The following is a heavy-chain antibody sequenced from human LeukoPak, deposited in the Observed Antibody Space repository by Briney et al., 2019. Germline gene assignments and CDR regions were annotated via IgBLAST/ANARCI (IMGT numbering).Heavy chain of an antibody. D-gene: IGHD2-2*01. J-gene: IGHJ1*01. V-gene: IGHV3-43*02. CDR2: ISGDGGST. Sequence: GGSLRLSCAASGFTFDDYAMHWVRQAPGKGLEWVSLISGDGGSTYYADSVKGRFTISRDNSKNSLYLQMNSLRTEDTALYYCAKAQYCSSTSCYLGYSQHWGQGTLVTVSS. CDR1: GFTFDDYA. CDR3: AKAQYCSSTSCYLGYSQH.